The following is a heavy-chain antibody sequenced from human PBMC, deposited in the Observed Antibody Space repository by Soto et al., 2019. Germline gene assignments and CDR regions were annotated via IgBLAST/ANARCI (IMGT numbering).Heavy chain of an antibody. CDR1: GCSITAGGYY. Sequence: PSETLSLTCFVSGCSITAGGYYWGWIRHHPGKGLEWIGSFYSSGSIIYNPSLRSRVSISGDTSSNQFSMSLTSVTAADTARYYCARMYSSGSGWFHPWGQGTLVTVSS. CDR3: ARMYSSGSGWFHP. J-gene: IGHJ5*02. CDR2: FYSSGSI. V-gene: IGHV4-39*07. D-gene: IGHD6-19*01.